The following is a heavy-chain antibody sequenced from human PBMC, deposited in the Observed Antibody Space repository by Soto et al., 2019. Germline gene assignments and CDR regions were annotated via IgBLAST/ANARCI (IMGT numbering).Heavy chain of an antibody. CDR1: GFTFSSYA. Sequence: QVQLVESGGGVVQPGRSLRLSCAASGFTFSSYAMHWVRQAPGKGLEWVAVISYDGSNKYYADSVKGRSTISRDNSKNTLYLQMNSLRAEDTAVYYCASGSNYASYYYGMDVWGQGTTVTVSS. CDR2: ISYDGSNK. J-gene: IGHJ6*02. D-gene: IGHD4-4*01. CDR3: ASGSNYASYYYGMDV. V-gene: IGHV3-30-3*01.